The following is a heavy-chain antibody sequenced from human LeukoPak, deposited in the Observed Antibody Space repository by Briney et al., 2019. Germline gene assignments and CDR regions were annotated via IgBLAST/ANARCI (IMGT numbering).Heavy chain of an antibody. D-gene: IGHD3-22*01. CDR3: ATGYYYDSSGYYLYYFDY. CDR1: GYTLTELS. CDR2: FDPEDGET. V-gene: IGHV1-24*01. Sequence: ASVKVSCKVSGYTLTELSMHWVRQAPGKGLEWMGGFDPEDGETIYAQKFQGRVTMTEDTSTDTAYMELSSLRSEDTAVYYCATGYYYDSSGYYLYYFDYWGRGTLVTVSS. J-gene: IGHJ4*02.